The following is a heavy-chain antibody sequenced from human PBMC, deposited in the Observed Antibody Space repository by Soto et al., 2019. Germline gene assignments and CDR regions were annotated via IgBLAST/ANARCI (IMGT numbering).Heavy chain of an antibody. CDR1: GFTFSSYG. CDR3: AKDIYAETPYFDY. J-gene: IGHJ4*02. D-gene: IGHD4-17*01. CDR2: ISYDGSNK. V-gene: IGHV3-30*18. Sequence: QVQLVESGGGVVQPGRSLRLSCAASGFTFSSYGMHWVRQAPGKGLEWVAVISYDGSNKYYADSVKGRFTISRDNSKNTLYLQMNSLRAEDTAVDYCAKDIYAETPYFDYWGQGTLVTVSS.